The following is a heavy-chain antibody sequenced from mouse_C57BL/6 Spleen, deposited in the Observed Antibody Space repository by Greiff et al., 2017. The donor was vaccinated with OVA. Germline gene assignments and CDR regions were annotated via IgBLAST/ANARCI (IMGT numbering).Heavy chain of an antibody. D-gene: IGHD1-1*01. CDR1: GFTFSDYY. CDR2: INYDGSST. J-gene: IGHJ3*01. V-gene: IGHV5-16*01. CDR3: AREGNYGSSYGFAY. Sequence: EVKLMESEGGLVQPGSSMKLSCTASGFTFSDYYMAWVRQVPEKGLEWVANINYDGSSTYYLDSLKSRFIISRDNAKNILYLQMSSLKSEDTATYYCAREGNYGSSYGFAYWGQGTLVTVSA.